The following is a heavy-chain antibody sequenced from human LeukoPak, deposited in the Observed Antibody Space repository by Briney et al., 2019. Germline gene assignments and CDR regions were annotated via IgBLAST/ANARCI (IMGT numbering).Heavy chain of an antibody. CDR2: IYYSGST. D-gene: IGHD3-9*01. CDR1: GGSISSYY. Sequence: SETLSLTCTVSGGSISSYYWSWIRQPPGKGLEWIGYIYYSGSTNYNPSLKSRVTMSVDTSKNQFSLKLNYVTAADTAVYYCARDYDVLTAYPPTQLFDPWGQGTLVTVSS. V-gene: IGHV4-59*12. CDR3: ARDYDVLTAYPPTQLFDP. J-gene: IGHJ5*02.